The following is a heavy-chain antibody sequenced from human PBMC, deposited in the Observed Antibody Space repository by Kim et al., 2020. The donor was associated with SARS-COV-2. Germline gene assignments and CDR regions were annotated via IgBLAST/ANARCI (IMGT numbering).Heavy chain of an antibody. CDR1: GGSFSGYY. D-gene: IGHD5-12*01. J-gene: IGHJ4*02. Sequence: SETLSLTCAVYGGSFSGYYWSWIRQPPGKGLEWIGEINHSGSTNYNPSLKSRVTISVDTSKNQFSLKLSSVTAADTAVYYCARELLGLPLGFDYWGQGTLVTVSS. CDR2: INHSGST. CDR3: ARELLGLPLGFDY. V-gene: IGHV4-34*01.